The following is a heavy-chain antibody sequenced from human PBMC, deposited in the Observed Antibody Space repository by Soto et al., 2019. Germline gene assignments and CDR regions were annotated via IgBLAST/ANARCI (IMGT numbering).Heavy chain of an antibody. V-gene: IGHV1-69*01. CDR1: GGTLSSYT. J-gene: IGHJ6*02. Sequence: QVQLVQSGAEVKKPGSSVKVSCKASGGTLSSYTFTWVRQAPGQGLEWMGGIIPVFGTPNYAENFQGRVKIIADESTSTAYMELSSLRSENTAVYYCARGPRIGRGGMDVWGQGTTVTVSS. CDR2: IIPVFGTP. CDR3: ARGPRIGRGGMDV.